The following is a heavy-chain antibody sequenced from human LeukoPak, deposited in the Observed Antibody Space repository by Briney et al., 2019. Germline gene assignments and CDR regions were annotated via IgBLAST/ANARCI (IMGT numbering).Heavy chain of an antibody. CDR1: GGSISSYY. J-gene: IGHJ5*02. CDR2: IYYSGST. D-gene: IGHD2-2*01. Sequence: SETLSLTCTVSGGSISSYYWSWIRQPPGKGLGWIGYIYYSGSTNYNPSLKSRVTISVDTSKNQFSLKLSSVTAADTAVYYCARVGSTRGGWFDPWGQGTLVTVSS. V-gene: IGHV4-59*01. CDR3: ARVGSTRGGWFDP.